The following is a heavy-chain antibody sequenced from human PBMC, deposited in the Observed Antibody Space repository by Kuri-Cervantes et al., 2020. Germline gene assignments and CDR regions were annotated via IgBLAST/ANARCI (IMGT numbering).Heavy chain of an antibody. V-gene: IGHV3-21*04. D-gene: IGHD3-10*01. Sequence: GESLKISCAASGFTFSSYSMNWVRQAPGKGLEWVSSISSSSSYIYYADSVKGRFTISRDNAKNSLYLQMNSLRAEDTALYYCAKARITMVQGVMVDAFDIWGQGTMVTVSS. CDR1: GFTFSSYS. CDR2: ISSSSSYI. CDR3: AKARITMVQGVMVDAFDI. J-gene: IGHJ3*02.